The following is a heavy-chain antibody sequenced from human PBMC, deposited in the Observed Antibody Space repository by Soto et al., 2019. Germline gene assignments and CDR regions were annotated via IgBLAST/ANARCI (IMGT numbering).Heavy chain of an antibody. V-gene: IGHV6-1*01. CDR3: ARGAVADPYYYYGMDV. D-gene: IGHD6-19*01. J-gene: IGHJ6*02. CDR1: GDSVSSNSAA. Sequence: KTSETLSLTCAISGDSVSSNSAAWNWIRQSPSRGLEWLGRTYYRSKWYNDYAVSVKSRITINPDTSKNQFSLQLNSVTPEDTAVYYCARGAVADPYYYYGMDVWGQGTTVTVSS. CDR2: TYYRSKWYN.